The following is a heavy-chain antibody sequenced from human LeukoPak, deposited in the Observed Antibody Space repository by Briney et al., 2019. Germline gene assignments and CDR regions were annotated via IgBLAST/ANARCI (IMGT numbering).Heavy chain of an antibody. CDR2: IYTNGST. J-gene: IGHJ4*02. CDR3: ARDRYYDSSGYLPFDY. V-gene: IGHV4-4*07. CDR1: GGSISSYY. Sequence: PSETLSLTCTVSGGSISSYYWSWIRQPAGKGLEWIGRIYTNGSTNYNPSLKSRVTMSVDTSKNQFSLKLSSVTAADTAVYYCARDRYYDSSGYLPFDYWGQGTLVTVSS. D-gene: IGHD3-22*01.